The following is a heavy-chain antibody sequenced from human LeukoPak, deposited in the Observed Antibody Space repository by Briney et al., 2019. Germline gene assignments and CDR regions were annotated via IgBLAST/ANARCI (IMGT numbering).Heavy chain of an antibody. D-gene: IGHD1-1*01. CDR1: GGSISSYY. CDR3: ARGRQPIDY. Sequence: SETLSLTCTVSGGSISSYYWSWIRRPPGKGLEWIGYIYYSGSTNYNPSLKSRVTISVDTSKNQFSLKLSSVTAADTAVYYCARGRQPIDYWGQGTLVTVSS. J-gene: IGHJ4*02. V-gene: IGHV4-59*01. CDR2: IYYSGST.